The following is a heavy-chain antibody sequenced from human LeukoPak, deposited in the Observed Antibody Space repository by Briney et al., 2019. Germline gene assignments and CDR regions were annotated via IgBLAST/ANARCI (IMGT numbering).Heavy chain of an antibody. Sequence: GGSLRVSCVASGFTFGKYWMIWVRQAPGKGLEWVANLKLDGSEKNYVDSVKGRFTISRDNTKNSLYLQMNSLRAEDTAVFYCARDQYDTWSRRGNFDSWGQGTLVIVSS. J-gene: IGHJ4*02. D-gene: IGHD3-3*01. CDR2: LKLDGSEK. CDR3: ARDQYDTWSRRGNFDS. V-gene: IGHV3-7*03. CDR1: GFTFGKYW.